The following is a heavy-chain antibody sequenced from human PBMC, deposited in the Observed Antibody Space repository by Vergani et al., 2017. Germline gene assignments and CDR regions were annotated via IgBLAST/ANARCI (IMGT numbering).Heavy chain of an antibody. D-gene: IGHD6-19*01. CDR1: GYTFINYG. Sequence: QVQLVQSGAEVKKPGASVKVSCKASGYTFINYGISWVRQAPGQGLEWMGWISVYNGNTNYAQKFKGRVTMTTDTSTSTAYMELRSLRSNDTAVYYCARDVRARAQWLXKGVPYSYYGMDVWGQGTTVTVSS. J-gene: IGHJ6*02. V-gene: IGHV1-18*01. CDR3: ARDVRARAQWLXKGVPYSYYGMDV. CDR2: ISVYNGNT.